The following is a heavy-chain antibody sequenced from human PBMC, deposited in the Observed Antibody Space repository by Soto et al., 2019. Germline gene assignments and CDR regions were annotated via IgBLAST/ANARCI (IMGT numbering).Heavy chain of an antibody. CDR2: IYDSRTT. V-gene: IGHV4-31*03. CDR1: GGSISSGGYY. CDR3: ARGFLEWLSHPYYGMDV. Sequence: PSETLSLTCTVSGGSISSGGYYWSWIRQHPGKGLEWVGYIYDSRTTYYNPSLKSRVIISEDTSKNQFSLNLSSVTAADTAVYYCARGFLEWLSHPYYGMDVWGQGTTVT. D-gene: IGHD3-3*01. J-gene: IGHJ6*02.